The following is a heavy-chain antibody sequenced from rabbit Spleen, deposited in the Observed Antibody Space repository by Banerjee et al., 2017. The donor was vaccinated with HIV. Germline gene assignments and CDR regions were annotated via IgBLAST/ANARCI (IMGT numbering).Heavy chain of an antibody. D-gene: IGHD1-1*01. Sequence: QSLEESGGDLVKPGASLTLTCTASGFSFSSAYYMCWVRQAPGKGLEWVACIYGGDSDASYYPNWAKGRFTISKTSSTAVTLRMTSLTDADTATYFCARDTSSSFSSYGMDLWGPGTLVTVS. CDR1: GFSFSSAYY. CDR3: ARDTSSSFSSYGMDL. J-gene: IGHJ6*01. V-gene: IGHV1S40*01. CDR2: IYGGDSDAS.